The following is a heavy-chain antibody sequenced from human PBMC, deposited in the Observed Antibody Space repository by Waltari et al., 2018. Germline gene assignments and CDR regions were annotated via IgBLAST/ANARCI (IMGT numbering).Heavy chain of an antibody. CDR2: IGRCGRNT. D-gene: IGHD2-2*01. CDR1: GFTFSSYD. CDR3: AKGPAARTNWFDP. V-gene: IGHV3-23*01. J-gene: IGHJ5*02. Sequence: EVQLLESGGGLVQPGGSLRLSCAASGFTFSSYDMSWVRQAPGKGVGWVPVIGRCGRNTYYADSVKGRVTISRDDSKNTLYLQMNSLRAEDTAVYYCAKGPAARTNWFDPWGQGTLVTVSS.